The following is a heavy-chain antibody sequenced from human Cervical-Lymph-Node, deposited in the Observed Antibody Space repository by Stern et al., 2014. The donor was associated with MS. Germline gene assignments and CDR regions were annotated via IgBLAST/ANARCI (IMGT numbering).Heavy chain of an antibody. CDR1: GYTFTSFY. D-gene: IGHD6-13*01. J-gene: IGHJ5*02. V-gene: IGHV1-46*01. CDR3: ARDRSAAAATRWFDP. Sequence: QVQLVQSGAEVKKPGASVKVSCKASGYTFTSFYMHWVRQAPGQGLEWMGIINPSGGSTSYAQKFQGRVPMTRDTSTSTVYMELSSLRSEDTAVYYCARDRSAAAATRWFDPWGQGTLVTVSS. CDR2: INPSGGST.